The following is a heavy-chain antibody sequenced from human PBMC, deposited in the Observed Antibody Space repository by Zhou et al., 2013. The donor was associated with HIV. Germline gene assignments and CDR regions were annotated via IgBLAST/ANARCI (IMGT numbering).Heavy chain of an antibody. D-gene: IGHD1-26*01. Sequence: QVQLVQSGAEVKKPGSSVKVSCKASGGTFSSYAINWVRQATGQGLEWMGWMNPNSGNTGYAQKFQGRVTMTRNTSISTAYMELSSLRSEDTAVYYCARGTRLDFLLSLRRLGGWFDPWGQGTLVTVSS. CDR3: ARGTRLDFLLSLRRLGGWFDP. J-gene: IGHJ5*02. CDR2: MNPNSGNT. V-gene: IGHV1-8*02. CDR1: GGTFSSYA.